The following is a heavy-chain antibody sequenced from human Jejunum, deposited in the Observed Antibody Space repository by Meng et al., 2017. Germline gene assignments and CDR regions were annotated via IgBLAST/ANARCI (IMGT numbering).Heavy chain of an antibody. Sequence: QVQLQQWGAGLLKPSETLSRTCAVHGESFSGYYWSWIRQPPGKGLEWIGGIDDSGTTDYNPSLKSRVTMSVTTSKKQFSLKLSSVTAADTALYYCRLAYCDSDCGDYWGQGILVTVSS. CDR3: RLAYCDSDCGDY. CDR1: GESFSGYY. J-gene: IGHJ4*02. V-gene: IGHV4-34*01. CDR2: IDDSGTT. D-gene: IGHD2-21*02.